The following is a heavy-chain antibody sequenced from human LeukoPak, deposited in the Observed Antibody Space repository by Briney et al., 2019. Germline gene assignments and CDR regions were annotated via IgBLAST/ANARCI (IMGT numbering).Heavy chain of an antibody. V-gene: IGHV3-7*01. Sequence: GGALRLSSAASGYSFNAYWMAWVRPAPGTGLEWVANINPAGSETFHVDPVKGRFSISRDHAKNLVYLQMNSLRAEDTAVYYCATFGLVAALDLWGQGTLVTVSS. D-gene: IGHD5-12*01. J-gene: IGHJ4*02. CDR3: ATFGLVAALDL. CDR2: INPAGSET. CDR1: GYSFNAYW.